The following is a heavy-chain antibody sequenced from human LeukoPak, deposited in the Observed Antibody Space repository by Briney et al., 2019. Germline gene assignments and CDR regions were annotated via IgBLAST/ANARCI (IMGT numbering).Heavy chain of an antibody. CDR1: GFTFSSYA. Sequence: PGGSLRLSCAASGFTFSSYAMSWVRQAPGKGLEWVSAISGSGGSTYYADSVKGRFTISRDNSKNTLYLQMNSLRAEDTAVYYCARGYCSSTSCPWFDYWGQGTLVTVSS. J-gene: IGHJ4*02. V-gene: IGHV3-23*01. CDR2: ISGSGGST. CDR3: ARGYCSSTSCPWFDY. D-gene: IGHD2-2*01.